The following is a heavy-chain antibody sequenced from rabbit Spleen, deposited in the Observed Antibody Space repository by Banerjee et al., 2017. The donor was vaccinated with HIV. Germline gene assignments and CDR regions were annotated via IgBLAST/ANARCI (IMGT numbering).Heavy chain of an antibody. J-gene: IGHJ2*01. CDR3: ARNYVNAFDP. Sequence: QSLEESGGDLVQSEGSLTLTCTASGFSFSRDYDMCWVRQAPGKGLELIACIDLGSSGSTYYASWAKGRFTVSKTSSTTVTLQMTSLTAADTATYFCARNYVNAFDPWGQGTLVTVS. CDR2: IDLGSSGST. V-gene: IGHV1S40*01. CDR1: GFSFSRDYD. D-gene: IGHD1-1*01.